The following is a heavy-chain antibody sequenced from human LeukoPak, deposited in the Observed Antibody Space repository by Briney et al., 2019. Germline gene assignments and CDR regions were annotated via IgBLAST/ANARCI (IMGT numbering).Heavy chain of an antibody. D-gene: IGHD3-10*01. CDR2: IYYSGST. J-gene: IGHJ4*02. CDR1: GGFISTRGYF. V-gene: IGHV4-39*07. CDR3: ARVERYYYGSGSIPIFDY. Sequence: PSETLSLTCTVSGGFISTRGYFWGWIRQPPGKGLEWIGSIYYSGSTYNNPSLKRRVTISLDTSKNQFSLKLSSVTAADTAVYYCARVERYYYGSGSIPIFDYWGQGTLVTVSS.